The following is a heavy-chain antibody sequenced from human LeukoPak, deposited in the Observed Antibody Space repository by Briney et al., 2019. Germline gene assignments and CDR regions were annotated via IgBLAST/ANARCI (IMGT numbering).Heavy chain of an antibody. V-gene: IGHV3-21*01. D-gene: IGHD5-24*01. Sequence: GGSLRLSCAASGFTFSSYSMNWVRQAPGKGLEWVSSISSSSSYIYYADSVKGRFTISRDNAKNSLYLQMNSLRAEDTAVYYCAKDGRDGYNSIDYWGQGTLVTVSS. CDR2: ISSSSSYI. CDR1: GFTFSSYS. CDR3: AKDGRDGYNSIDY. J-gene: IGHJ4*02.